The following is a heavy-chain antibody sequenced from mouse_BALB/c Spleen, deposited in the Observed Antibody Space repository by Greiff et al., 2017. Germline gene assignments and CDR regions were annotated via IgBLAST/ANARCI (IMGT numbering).Heavy chain of an antibody. CDR2: IWSDGST. Sequence: QVQLKQSGPDLVAPSQSLSITCTVSGFSLTSYGVHWVRQPPGKGLEWLVVIWSDGSTTYNSALKSRLSISKDNSKSQVFLKMNSLQTDDTAMYYCARGEGYYRYDGFAYWGQGTLVTVSA. CDR3: ARGEGYYRYDGFAY. D-gene: IGHD2-14*01. J-gene: IGHJ3*01. CDR1: GFSLTSYG. V-gene: IGHV2-6-2*01.